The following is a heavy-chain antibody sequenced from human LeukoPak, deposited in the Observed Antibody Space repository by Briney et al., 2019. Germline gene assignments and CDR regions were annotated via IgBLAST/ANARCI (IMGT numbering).Heavy chain of an antibody. Sequence: ASVKVSCKASGYTFTGYYMHWARQAPGQGLEWMGWINPNSGGTNYAQKFQGRVTMTRDTSISTAYMELSRLRSDDTAVYYCARDVQQLAPFDYWGQGTLVTVSS. CDR1: GYTFTGYY. D-gene: IGHD6-13*01. J-gene: IGHJ4*02. CDR2: INPNSGGT. CDR3: ARDVQQLAPFDY. V-gene: IGHV1-2*02.